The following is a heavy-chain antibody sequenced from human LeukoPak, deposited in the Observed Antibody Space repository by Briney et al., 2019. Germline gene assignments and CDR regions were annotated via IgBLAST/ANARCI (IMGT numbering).Heavy chain of an antibody. CDR1: GGSISSGSYS. Sequence: SETLSLTCTVPGGSISSGSYSWNWIRQPAGKGLEWIGRIYTSGSTNYNPSLKSRVTMSVDTSKNQFSMKLSSVTAADTAVYYCASSTGSGSYYPLFDYWGQGTLVTVSS. J-gene: IGHJ4*02. CDR2: IYTSGST. V-gene: IGHV4-61*02. D-gene: IGHD3-10*01. CDR3: ASSTGSGSYYPLFDY.